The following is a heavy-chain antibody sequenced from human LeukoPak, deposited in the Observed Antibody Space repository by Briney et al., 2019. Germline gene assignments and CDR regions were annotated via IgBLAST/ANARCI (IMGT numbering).Heavy chain of an antibody. CDR1: GYTFTGYY. J-gene: IGHJ6*03. D-gene: IGHD3-9*01. V-gene: IGHV1-2*02. CDR3: ARGPGILTGYSVSYYYYYMDV. Sequence: ASVKVSCKASGYTFTGYYMHWVRQAPGQGLEWMGWINPNSGGTNYAQKFQGRVTMTRDTSISTAYVELSRLRSDDTAVYYCARGPGILTGYSVSYYYYYMDVWGKGTTVTISS. CDR2: INPNSGGT.